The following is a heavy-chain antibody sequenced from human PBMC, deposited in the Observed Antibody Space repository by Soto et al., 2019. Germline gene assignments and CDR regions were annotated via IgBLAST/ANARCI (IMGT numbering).Heavy chain of an antibody. Sequence: QVQLVESGGGVVQPGRSLRLSCAASGFSFSTYDMHWVRQAPGKGPEWVAVIAYDGKDKHYADSVKGRFTISRDNSKNTLYVQMNSLRAEDTAVYYCARNSSGRYFDLWGRDTLVTVSS. V-gene: IGHV3-30*04. CDR1: GFSFSTYD. D-gene: IGHD3-22*01. CDR3: ARNSSGRYFDL. CDR2: IAYDGKDK. J-gene: IGHJ2*01.